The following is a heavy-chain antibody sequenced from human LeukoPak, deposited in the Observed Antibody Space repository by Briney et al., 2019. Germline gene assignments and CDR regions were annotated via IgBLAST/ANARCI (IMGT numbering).Heavy chain of an antibody. CDR2: IYWDDDK. Sequence: SGPTLVNPTQTLTLTCSFSGFSLRTHRVAVGWIRQPPGKALEWLSLIYWDDDKRYSPSLKSRLTITKDTSKNQVVLTMTNMDPVDTATYYCAHAPARGSSWYVWFDPWGQGTLVTVSS. V-gene: IGHV2-5*02. CDR3: AHAPARGSSWYVWFDP. J-gene: IGHJ5*02. D-gene: IGHD6-13*01. CDR1: GFSLRTHRVA.